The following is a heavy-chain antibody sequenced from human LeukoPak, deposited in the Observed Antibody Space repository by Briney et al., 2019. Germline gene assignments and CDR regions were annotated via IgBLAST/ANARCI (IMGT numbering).Heavy chain of an antibody. D-gene: IGHD6-13*01. CDR3: ARVSRIAAAGTGWLDP. J-gene: IGHJ5*02. CDR1: GGSFSGYY. CDR2: INHSGST. Sequence: PSETLSLTCAVYGGSFSGYYWSWIRQPPGKGLEWIGEINHSGSTNYNPSLKSRVTISVDTSKNQFSLKLSSVTAADTAVYYCARVSRIAAAGTGWLDPWGQGTLVTVSS. V-gene: IGHV4-34*01.